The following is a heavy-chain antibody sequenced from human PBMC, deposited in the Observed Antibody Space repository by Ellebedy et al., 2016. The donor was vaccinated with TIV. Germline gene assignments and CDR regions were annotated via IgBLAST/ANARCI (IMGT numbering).Heavy chain of an antibody. Sequence: GESLKISCAASGFTFSSYSMNWVRQAPGKGLEWISFIGSSSSTIYYADSMKGRFTISRDNAKNSLYLQMNSLRAEDTAVYFCARAGNYDQITPSGGYWGQGTLVTVSS. D-gene: IGHD3-22*01. CDR3: ARAGNYDQITPSGGY. J-gene: IGHJ4*02. V-gene: IGHV3-48*01. CDR1: GFTFSSYS. CDR2: IGSSSSTI.